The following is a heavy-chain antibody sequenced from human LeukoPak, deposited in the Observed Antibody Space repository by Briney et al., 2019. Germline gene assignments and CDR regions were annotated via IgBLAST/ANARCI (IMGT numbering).Heavy chain of an antibody. CDR1: GFTFDDYA. Sequence: QTGGSLRLSCAASGFTFDDYAMSWVRQAPGKGLEWVSAISGSGGSTYYADSVKGRFTISRDNSKNTLYLQMNSLRAEDTAVYYCAKGSDSSGYYPYYFDYWGQGTLVTVSS. V-gene: IGHV3-23*01. CDR2: ISGSGGST. D-gene: IGHD3-22*01. J-gene: IGHJ4*02. CDR3: AKGSDSSGYYPYYFDY.